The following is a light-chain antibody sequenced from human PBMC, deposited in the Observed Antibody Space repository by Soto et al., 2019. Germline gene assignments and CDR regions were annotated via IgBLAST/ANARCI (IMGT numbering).Light chain of an antibody. CDR3: QHQDT. CDR1: QSISSW. Sequence: DIQMTQSPSTLSASVGDRVTITCRASQSISSWLAWYQQKPGKAPKLLIYDASSLESGVPSRFSGSGYGTEFTLTISSLQPDDFATYYCQHQDTFGQGTKLEIK. CDR2: DAS. J-gene: IGKJ2*01. V-gene: IGKV1-5*01.